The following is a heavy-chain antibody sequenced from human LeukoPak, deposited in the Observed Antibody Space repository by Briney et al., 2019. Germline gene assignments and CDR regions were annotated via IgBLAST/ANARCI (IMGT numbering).Heavy chain of an antibody. CDR2: IKEDGSEK. Sequence: GGSLRLSCAASGFTFSSYSMNWVRQAPGKGLEWVANIKEDGSEKYYVDSVKGRFTISRDNAKNLLYLQMNSLRAEDTAVYYCSKDGDYWGQGTLVTVSS. J-gene: IGHJ4*02. CDR3: SKDGDY. CDR1: GFTFSSYS. V-gene: IGHV3-7*01.